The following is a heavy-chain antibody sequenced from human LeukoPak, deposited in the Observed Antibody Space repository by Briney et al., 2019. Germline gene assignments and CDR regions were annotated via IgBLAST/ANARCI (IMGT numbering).Heavy chain of an antibody. CDR1: GFTVSNIY. Sequence: GSLRLSCTASGFTVSNIYMSWVRQPPGKGLEWIGYIYYSGSTNYNPSLKSRVTISVDTSKNQFSLKLSSVTAADTAVYYCARGEAVAGITHLYYYYYGMDVWGQGTTVTVSS. CDR2: IYYSGST. D-gene: IGHD6-19*01. CDR3: ARGEAVAGITHLYYYYYGMDV. J-gene: IGHJ6*02. V-gene: IGHV4-59*02.